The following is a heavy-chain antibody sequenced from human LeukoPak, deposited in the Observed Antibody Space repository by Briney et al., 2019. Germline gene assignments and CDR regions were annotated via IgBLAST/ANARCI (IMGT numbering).Heavy chain of an antibody. CDR2: ISYDGSNK. CDR1: GFTFSTYT. Sequence: GGSLRLSCAASGFTFSTYTMNWVRQAPGKGLEWVAVISYDGSNKYYADSVKGRFTISRDNSKNTLYLQMNSLRAEDTAVYYCARDLWNDVTGVYYYYGMDVWGQGTTVTVSS. V-gene: IGHV3-30-3*01. CDR3: ARDLWNDVTGVYYYYGMDV. J-gene: IGHJ6*02. D-gene: IGHD1-1*01.